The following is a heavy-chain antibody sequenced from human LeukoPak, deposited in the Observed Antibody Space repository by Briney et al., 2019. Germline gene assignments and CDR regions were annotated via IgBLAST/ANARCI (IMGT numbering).Heavy chain of an antibody. J-gene: IGHJ4*02. CDR2: IWYDGSNK. V-gene: IGHV3-33*01. D-gene: IGHD5-18*01. CDR3: ARDRAILQWIQLWLYGLDY. CDR1: GFTFSSYG. Sequence: PGGSLRLSCAASGFTFSSYGMHWVRQAPGKGLEWVAVIWYDGSNKYYADSVKGRFTISRDNSKNTLYLQMNSLRAEDTAVYYCARDRAILQWIQLWLYGLDYWGQGTLVTVSS.